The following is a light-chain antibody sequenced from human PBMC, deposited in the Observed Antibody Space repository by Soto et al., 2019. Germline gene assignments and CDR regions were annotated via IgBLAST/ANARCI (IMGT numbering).Light chain of an antibody. CDR3: CSYTSSSPYV. V-gene: IGLV2-14*01. CDR2: QVS. Sequence: QSVLTQPASVSGSPGQSITISCTGTSSDLGGYNFVSWYQHHPGKAPKLMIYQVSNRPSGVSNRFSGSKSGNTASLTISGPQAEDEADYYCCSYTSSSPYVFGTGTKVTVL. J-gene: IGLJ1*01. CDR1: SSDLGGYNF.